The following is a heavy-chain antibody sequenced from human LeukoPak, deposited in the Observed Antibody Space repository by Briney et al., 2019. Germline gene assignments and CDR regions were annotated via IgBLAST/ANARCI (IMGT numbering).Heavy chain of an antibody. Sequence: GGFLRLSCAASGFTFSSYAMSWVRQAPGKGLEWVSAISGSGGSTYYADSVKGRFTISRDNSKNTLYLQMNSLRAEDTAVYYCATFNRGYSFFDYWGQGTLVTVSS. CDR1: GFTFSSYA. J-gene: IGHJ4*02. V-gene: IGHV3-23*01. CDR3: ATFNRGYSFFDY. D-gene: IGHD5-18*01. CDR2: ISGSGGST.